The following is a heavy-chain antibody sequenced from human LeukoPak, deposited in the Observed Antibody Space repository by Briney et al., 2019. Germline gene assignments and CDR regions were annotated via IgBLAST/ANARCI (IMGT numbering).Heavy chain of an antibody. D-gene: IGHD3-22*01. V-gene: IGHV1-69*04. CDR2: IIPILGIA. CDR1: GGTFSSYA. J-gene: IGHJ4*02. CDR3: ATYDSSGYYSYYFDY. Sequence: SEKVSCKASGGTFSSYAISWVRQAPGQGLEWMGRIIPILGIANYAQKFQGRVTITADKSTSTAYMELSSLRSEDTAVYYYATYDSSGYYSYYFDYWGQGTLVTVSS.